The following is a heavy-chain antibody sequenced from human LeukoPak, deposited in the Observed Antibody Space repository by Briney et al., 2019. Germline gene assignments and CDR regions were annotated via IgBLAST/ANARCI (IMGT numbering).Heavy chain of an antibody. CDR3: KKDQRGVYRGYIVVVPAAFDY. D-gene: IGHD2-2*01. CDR1: GFTFSSYA. Sequence: GGSLRLSCAASGFTFSSYAMSWVRQAPGKGLEWVSGISGSGGSTHYADSVKGRFTISRDNSKNTLHLQMNSLRAEDTAVYYCKKDQRGVYRGYIVVVPAAFDYWGQGTLVTVSS. J-gene: IGHJ4*02. V-gene: IGHV3-23*01. CDR2: ISGSGGST.